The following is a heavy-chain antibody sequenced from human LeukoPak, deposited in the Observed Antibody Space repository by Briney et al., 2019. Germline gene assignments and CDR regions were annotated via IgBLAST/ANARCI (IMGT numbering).Heavy chain of an antibody. J-gene: IGHJ3*02. CDR1: GGSISTYY. CDR3: VAGLAYCDGDCRVAFEI. Sequence: PSETLSLTCTVSGGSISTYYWSWIRQSPGKGLEWIGYIYYTGRTNYNPSLKSRVTFSVDTSKNHFSLKLSSVTAADTAVYYCVAGLAYCDGDCRVAFEIWGQGTMVTVSS. D-gene: IGHD2-21*02. CDR2: IYYTGRT. V-gene: IGHV4-59*01.